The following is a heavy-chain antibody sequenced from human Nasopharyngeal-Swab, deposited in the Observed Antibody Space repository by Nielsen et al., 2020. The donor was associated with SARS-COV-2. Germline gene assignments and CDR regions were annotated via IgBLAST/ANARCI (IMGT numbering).Heavy chain of an antibody. D-gene: IGHD3-10*01. CDR3: ARSRRYYYGSGAVSDYYYGMDV. Sequence: GGSLRLSCAASGFTFSSYAMHWVRQAPGKGLEWVAVISYDGSNKYYADSVKGRFTISRDNAKNSLYLQMNSLRAEDTAVYYCARSRRYYYGSGAVSDYYYGMDVWGQGTTVTVSS. CDR1: GFTFSSYA. V-gene: IGHV3-30-3*01. CDR2: ISYDGSNK. J-gene: IGHJ6*02.